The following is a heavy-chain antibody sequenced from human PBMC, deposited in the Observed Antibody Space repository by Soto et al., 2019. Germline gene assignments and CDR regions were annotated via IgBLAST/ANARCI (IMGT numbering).Heavy chain of an antibody. CDR1: GFTFSGDA. CDR3: VRDYVMDV. J-gene: IGHJ6*02. Sequence: LRLSCAASGFTFSGDAMNWVRQAPWKGLEWVSSISTTSTYIYYADSVKGRFTISRDNAKNSLHLQMNSLRAEDTAVYYCVRDYVMDVWGQGTTVTVSS. D-gene: IGHD3-10*02. V-gene: IGHV3-21*01. CDR2: ISTTSTYI.